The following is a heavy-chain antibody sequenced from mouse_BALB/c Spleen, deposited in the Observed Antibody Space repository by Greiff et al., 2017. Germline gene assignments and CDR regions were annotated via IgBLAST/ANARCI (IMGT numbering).Heavy chain of an antibody. CDR1: GFTFSDYY. Sequence: EVKLMESGGGLVKPGGSLKLSCAASGFTFSDYYMYWVRQTPEKRLEWVATISDGGSYTYYPDTVKGRFTISRDNAKNTLYLQMSSLKSEDTAMYYCAPYYYGNSYVFAYWGQGTLVTVSA. CDR2: ISDGGSYT. CDR3: APYYYGNSYVFAY. V-gene: IGHV5-4*02. J-gene: IGHJ3*01. D-gene: IGHD1-1*01.